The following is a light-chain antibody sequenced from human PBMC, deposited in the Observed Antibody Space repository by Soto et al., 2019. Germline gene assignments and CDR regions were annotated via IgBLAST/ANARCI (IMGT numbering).Light chain of an antibody. J-gene: IGLJ2*01. Sequence: QSVLTQPPSASGSPGQSVTISCTGTSSDVGGYNYVSWYQQHPGKAPKLIIYEASKRPSGVPDRFSGSKSGNTASLTVSGLQAEDEADYYCSSYSGSNNNVVFGGGTKLTVL. CDR1: SSDVGGYNY. CDR3: SSYSGSNNNVV. V-gene: IGLV2-8*01. CDR2: EAS.